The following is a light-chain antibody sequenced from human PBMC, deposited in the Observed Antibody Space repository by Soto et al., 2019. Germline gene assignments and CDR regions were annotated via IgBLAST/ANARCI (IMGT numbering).Light chain of an antibody. J-gene: IGLJ2*01. V-gene: IGLV2-14*01. Sequence: QSALTQPASVSGSPGQSITISCTGTSSDVGGYNYVSWYQQHPGKAPKVMIYDVSNQPSGVSNRFSGSKSGNTASLTISGLQAEDEADYYCSSYTSSSTLVLFGGGTKLTVL. CDR3: SSYTSSSTLVL. CDR1: SSDVGGYNY. CDR2: DVS.